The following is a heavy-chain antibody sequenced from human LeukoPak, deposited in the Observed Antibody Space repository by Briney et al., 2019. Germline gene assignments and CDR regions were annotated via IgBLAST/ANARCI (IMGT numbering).Heavy chain of an antibody. D-gene: IGHD3-22*01. Sequence: ASAEVSCKASGYTFTGHYIHWVRQAPGQGLEWMGIINPSDGGATYAQKFQGRVTMTRDTPTSTLYMEVSSLRSEDTAVYYCARKAPHDSSGWYFDLWGRGTLVTVSS. V-gene: IGHV1-46*01. CDR1: GYTFTGHY. CDR2: INPSDGGA. CDR3: ARKAPHDSSGWYFDL. J-gene: IGHJ2*01.